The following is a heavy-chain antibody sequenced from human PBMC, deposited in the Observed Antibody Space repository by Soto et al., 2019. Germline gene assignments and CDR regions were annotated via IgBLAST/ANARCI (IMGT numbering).Heavy chain of an antibody. CDR3: ARDSGEPLGRRGFYYYYMDV. J-gene: IGHJ6*03. CDR2: ILSSSGSI. Sequence: EVQLVESGGGLVKPGGSLRLSCAASGVTFSSFSFNWVRQAPGKGLEWVSFILSSSGSIYYADSVKGRFTISRSNAKNSLYLQMNSLKDEDAAVYYCARDSGEPLGRRGFYYYYMDVLGKGTTVTVSS. V-gene: IGHV3-21*01. D-gene: IGHD3-10*01. CDR1: GVTFSSFS.